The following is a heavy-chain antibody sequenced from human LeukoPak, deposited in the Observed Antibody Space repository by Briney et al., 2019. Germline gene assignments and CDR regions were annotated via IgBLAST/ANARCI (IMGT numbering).Heavy chain of an antibody. V-gene: IGHV4-39*06. CDR2: ISYTGST. J-gene: IGHJ3*02. D-gene: IGHD4-17*01. CDR3: ARDLVTVTKGFDI. CDR1: GDSIRSGTYS. Sequence: SETLSLTCSVSGDSIRSGTYSWGWIRQPPGKGLEWIGSISYTGSTYYNPSLKSRVTISVDTSKNQFPLKLTSVTAADTAVYYCARDLVTVTKGFDIWGQGTMVSVSS.